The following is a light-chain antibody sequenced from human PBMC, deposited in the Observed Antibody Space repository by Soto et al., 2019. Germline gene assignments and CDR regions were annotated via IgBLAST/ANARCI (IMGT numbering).Light chain of an antibody. CDR1: QSVSSN. CDR3: QQCNDWPHT. V-gene: IGKV3-15*01. CDR2: GAS. J-gene: IGKJ2*01. Sequence: EIVMTQSPATLSVSPGERATLSCRASQSVSSNLAWYQQKPGQAPRLLIYGASTRATGIPARFSGRGSGTKFTLTISSLQSEDCAVYYCQQCNDWPHTFGQGTNLEIK.